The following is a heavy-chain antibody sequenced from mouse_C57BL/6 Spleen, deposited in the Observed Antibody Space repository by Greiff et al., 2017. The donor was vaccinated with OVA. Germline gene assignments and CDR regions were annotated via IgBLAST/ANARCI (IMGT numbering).Heavy chain of an antibody. CDR1: GFTFSSYA. V-gene: IGHV5-4*01. CDR3: ARDQYFDV. Sequence: EVQLVESGGGLVKPGGSLKLSCAASGFTFSSYAMSWVRQTPEKRLEWVATISDGGSYTYYPDNVKGRFTISRDNAKNNLYLQMSHLKSEDTAMYYCARDQYFDVWGTGTTVTVSS. CDR2: ISDGGSYT. J-gene: IGHJ1*03.